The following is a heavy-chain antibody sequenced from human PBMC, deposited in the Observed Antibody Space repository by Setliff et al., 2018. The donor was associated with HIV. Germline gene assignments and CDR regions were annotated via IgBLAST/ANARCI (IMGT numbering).Heavy chain of an antibody. CDR3: ARDVRWELFPGYFYYYYMDV. Sequence: SETLSLTCNVSGGSISSGSYYWTWIRQPAGKGLERIGRVDTTGNTNYNPSLNSRVTILADTSKNHFSLELRSVTAADSAIYYCARDVRWELFPGYFYYYYMDVWGTGTTVTVSS. V-gene: IGHV4-61*02. D-gene: IGHD3-10*01. J-gene: IGHJ6*03. CDR2: VDTTGNT. CDR1: GGSISSGSYY.